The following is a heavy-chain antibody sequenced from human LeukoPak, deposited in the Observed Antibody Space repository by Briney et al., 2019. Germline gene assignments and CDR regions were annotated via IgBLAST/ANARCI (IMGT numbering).Heavy chain of an antibody. CDR3: AREWELGSGAFDI. D-gene: IGHD7-27*01. V-gene: IGHV1-2*02. CDR1: GYTFTGYY. J-gene: IGHJ3*02. Sequence: ASVKVSCKASGYTFTGYYMHWVRQAPGQGPEWMGWINPNSGGTNYAQKFQGRVTMTRDTSISTAYMELSRLRSDDTAVYYCAREWELGSGAFDIWGQGTMVTVSS. CDR2: INPNSGGT.